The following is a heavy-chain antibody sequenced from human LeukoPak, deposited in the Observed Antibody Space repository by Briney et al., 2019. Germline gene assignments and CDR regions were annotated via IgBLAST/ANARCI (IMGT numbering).Heavy chain of an antibody. CDR1: GGSISSYY. CDR3: ARLGSSIWYAEWSVP. CDR2: IYTSGST. J-gene: IGHJ5*02. D-gene: IGHD6-13*01. Sequence: SETLSLTCTVSGGSISSYYWSWIRQPAGKGLEWIGRIYTSGSTNYNPSLKSRVTMSVDTSKNQFSLKLSSVTAADTAVYYCARLGSSIWYAEWSVPWGQRTLVTVSS. V-gene: IGHV4-4*07.